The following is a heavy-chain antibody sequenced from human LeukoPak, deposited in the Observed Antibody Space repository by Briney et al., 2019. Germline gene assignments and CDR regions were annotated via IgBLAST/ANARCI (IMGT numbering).Heavy chain of an antibody. Sequence: GGSLRLSCAASGFTVSSNYVSWVRQAPGKGLEWVSVIYSGGSTYYADSVKGRFTISRDNSKNTLYLQMNSLRAEDTAVYYCAREASAAGTSFYFDYWGQGTLVTVSS. CDR2: IYSGGST. CDR3: AREASAAGTSFYFDY. D-gene: IGHD6-13*01. CDR1: GFTVSSNY. V-gene: IGHV3-66*02. J-gene: IGHJ4*02.